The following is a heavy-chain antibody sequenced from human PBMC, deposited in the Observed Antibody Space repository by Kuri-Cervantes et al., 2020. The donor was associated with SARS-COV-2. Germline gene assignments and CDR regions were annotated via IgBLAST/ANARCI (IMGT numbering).Heavy chain of an antibody. CDR1: GVTFANYA. Sequence: GESLKISCAASGVTFANYAMSWVRQAPGKGLEWVPSISSSSSYIYYADSVKGRFTISRDNAKNSLYLQMNSLRAEDTAVYYCARAPPAAAIFFDYWGQGTLVTVSS. CDR2: ISSSSSYI. D-gene: IGHD2-2*01. CDR3: ARAPPAAAIFFDY. J-gene: IGHJ4*02. V-gene: IGHV3-21*01.